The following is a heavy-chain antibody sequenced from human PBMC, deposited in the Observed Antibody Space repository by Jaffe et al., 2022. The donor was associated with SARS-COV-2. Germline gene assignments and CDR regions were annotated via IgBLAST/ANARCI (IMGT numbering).Heavy chain of an antibody. CDR1: GFTLSDYA. Sequence: EEELVESGGGLEQPGGSLRLSCAASGFTLSDYAMSWVRQAPGKGLEWLSGDSGSGTRAYYADSVKGRFTISRDNSKNTLYLQLNSLGAEDTATYYCAKYFYGSGSYRDAFAVWGQGTVVTV. V-gene: IGHV3-23*04. J-gene: IGHJ3*01. D-gene: IGHD3-10*01. CDR3: AKYFYGSGSYRDAFAV. CDR2: DSGSGTRA.